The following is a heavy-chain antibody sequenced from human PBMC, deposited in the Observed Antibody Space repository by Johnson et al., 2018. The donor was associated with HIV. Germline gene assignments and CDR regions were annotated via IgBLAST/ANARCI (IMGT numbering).Heavy chain of an antibody. CDR3: ARGGYCTGGVCLGDAFDI. V-gene: IGHV3-20*04. Sequence: VQLVESGGDVVRPGGSLRLSCAASGFTFDDYGISWVRLVPGKGLEWVSGINWNGGTTGYVDSVKGRFTISRDNAKNSLYLQMNSLRAEDTALYYCARGGYCTGGVCLGDAFDIWGQGTMVTVSS. CDR1: GFTFDDYG. CDR2: INWNGGTT. D-gene: IGHD2-8*02. J-gene: IGHJ3*02.